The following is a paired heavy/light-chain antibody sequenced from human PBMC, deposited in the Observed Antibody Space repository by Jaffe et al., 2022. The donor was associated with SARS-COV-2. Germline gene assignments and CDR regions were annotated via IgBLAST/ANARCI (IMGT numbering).Heavy chain of an antibody. Sequence: EVHLVESGGGLVQPGRSLRLSCAASGFTFDEYAMHWVRQAPGKGLEWVSGISGNSGSIGYADSVKGRFTISRDSAKNSLHLQMNNLSAEDTALYFCTKERYCTSSRCPFDYWGQGARVTVSS. CDR2: ISGNSGSI. V-gene: IGHV3-9*01. CDR3: TKERYCTSSRCPFDY. CDR1: GFTFDEYA. D-gene: IGHD2-8*01. J-gene: IGHJ4*02.
Light chain of an antibody. CDR2: GAS. V-gene: IGKV1-8*01. Sequence: AIRMTQSPSSFSASTGDRVTITCRASQGISNYLAWYQQKPGKAPNLLIYGASTLQSGVPSRFSGSGSGTVFTLTISYLQSEDFATYYCQHYYTYPFTFGPGTKVVIK. CDR1: QGISNY. J-gene: IGKJ3*01. CDR3: QHYYTYPFT.